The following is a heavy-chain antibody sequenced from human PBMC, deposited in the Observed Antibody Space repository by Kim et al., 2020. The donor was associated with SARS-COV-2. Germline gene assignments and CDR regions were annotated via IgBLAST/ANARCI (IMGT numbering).Heavy chain of an antibody. Sequence: SVKVSCKASGGTFSSYAISWVRQAPGQGLEWMGGIIPIFGTANYAQKFQGRVTITADESTSTAYMELSRLRSEDTAVYYCARSPEPYSSSWYWFDPWGQGTLGAVSS. CDR1: GGTFSSYA. J-gene: IGHJ5*02. CDR2: IIPIFGTA. CDR3: ARSPEPYSSSWYWFDP. D-gene: IGHD6-13*01. V-gene: IGHV1-69*13.